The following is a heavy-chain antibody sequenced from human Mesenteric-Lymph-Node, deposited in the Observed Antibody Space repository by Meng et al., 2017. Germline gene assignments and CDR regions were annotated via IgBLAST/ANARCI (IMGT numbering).Heavy chain of an antibody. Sequence: GESLKISCAASGFTFSSYSMNWVRQAPGKGLEWVSYISSSGSTIYYADSVKGRFTISRDNAKNSLYLQMNSLRAEDTAVYYCARHNAYYYDSSGYPLDAFDIWGQGTMVTVSS. D-gene: IGHD3-22*01. CDR1: GFTFSSYS. CDR3: ARHNAYYYDSSGYPLDAFDI. CDR2: ISSSGSTI. V-gene: IGHV3-48*04. J-gene: IGHJ3*02.